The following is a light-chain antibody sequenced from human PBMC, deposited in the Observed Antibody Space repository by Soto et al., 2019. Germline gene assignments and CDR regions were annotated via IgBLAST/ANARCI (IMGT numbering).Light chain of an antibody. J-gene: IGKJ2*01. V-gene: IGKV3-20*01. Sequence: EIVLTQSPGTLSLSPGERATLSCRASQSLSSSYLAWYQQKPDQPPRLLIYGTSNRASGTPDRFSGSGSGTDFSLTIRRLEPEDFAVHYCQHYLSSPPRFTFGQGTKLEIK. CDR2: GTS. CDR3: QHYLSSPPRFT. CDR1: QSLSSSY.